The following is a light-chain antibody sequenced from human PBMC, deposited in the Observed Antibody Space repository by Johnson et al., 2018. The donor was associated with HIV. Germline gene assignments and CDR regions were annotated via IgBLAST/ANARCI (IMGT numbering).Light chain of an antibody. CDR1: SSNIGNNY. V-gene: IGLV1-51*01. Sequence: QPVLTQPPSVSAAPVQKVTISCSGTSSNIGNNYVSWYQQFPGTAPKLVIYDNNKRPSGIPDRFSGSKSATSATLGITGLQTGDEADYYCGTWDSSLSAHVFGPGTKVTVL. CDR2: DNN. CDR3: GTWDSSLSAHV. J-gene: IGLJ1*01.